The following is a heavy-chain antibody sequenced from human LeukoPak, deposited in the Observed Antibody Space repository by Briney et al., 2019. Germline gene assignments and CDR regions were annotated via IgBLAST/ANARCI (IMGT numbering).Heavy chain of an antibody. CDR1: GFTFSGYY. CDR3: ARDSRDGSSGWYGQGAGGSAAFDI. V-gene: IGHV3-11*05. J-gene: IGHJ3*02. Sequence: PGGALRLSCAAYGFTFSGYYMRWIRQAAGKGLEWVSYISSSSSNKKYAYSVKGRFPISRDNANNSLYLQMNSLRAEDTAVYYCARDSRDGSSGWYGQGAGGSAAFDIWGQGTMVTFFS. D-gene: IGHD6-19*01. CDR2: ISSSSSNK.